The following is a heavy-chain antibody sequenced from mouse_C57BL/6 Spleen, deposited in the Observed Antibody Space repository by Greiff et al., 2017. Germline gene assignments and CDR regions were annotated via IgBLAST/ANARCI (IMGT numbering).Heavy chain of an antibody. Sequence: EVKVVESGAELVKPGASVKLSCTASGFNIKDYYMHWVKQRTEQGLEWIGRIDPEGGETKSAPQFQGKDTITADTSSHTAYLQLISLTSEDSAVNDCASYDGYYSALDYWGQGTSLTVSS. CDR3: ASYDGYYSALDY. J-gene: IGHJ2*02. V-gene: IGHV14-2*01. CDR1: GFNIKDYY. D-gene: IGHD2-3*01. CDR2: IDPEGGET.